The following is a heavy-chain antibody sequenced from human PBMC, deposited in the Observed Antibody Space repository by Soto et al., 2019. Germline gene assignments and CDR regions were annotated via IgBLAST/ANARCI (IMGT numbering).Heavy chain of an antibody. D-gene: IGHD6-19*01. V-gene: IGHV3-13*01. J-gene: IGHJ4*01. CDR3: ARDKSVAGTGEIDY. CDR1: GFSFSNYD. CDR2: IGRAGDT. Sequence: EVQLAESGGGLVQPGGSLRLSCAASGFSFSNYDMHWVRQSPGKGLEWVAGIGRAGDTYHAGSLQGRFTISRENGKNSLYLQMNSLRDGDTAVYFCARDKSVAGTGEIDYWGHGTLVTVSS.